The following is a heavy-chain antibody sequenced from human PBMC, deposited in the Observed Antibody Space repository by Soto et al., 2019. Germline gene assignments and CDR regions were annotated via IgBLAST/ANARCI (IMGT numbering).Heavy chain of an antibody. D-gene: IGHD6-13*01. J-gene: IGHJ4*02. CDR2: IYYSGST. CDR1: GGSISSSSYY. CDR3: ARQRQLGPGGRYYFDY. Sequence: QLQLQESGPGLVKPSETLSLTCTVSGGSISSSSYYWGWIRQPPGKGLEWIGSIYYSGSTYYNPSLTRRVAISVVTSKNQFSLKLSSVTAADTAVYYCARQRQLGPGGRYYFDYWGQGTLVTVTS. V-gene: IGHV4-39*01.